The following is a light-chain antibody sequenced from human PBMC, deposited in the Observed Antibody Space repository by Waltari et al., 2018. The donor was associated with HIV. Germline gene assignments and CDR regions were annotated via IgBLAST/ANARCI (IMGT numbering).Light chain of an antibody. J-gene: IGLJ2*01. V-gene: IGLV1-47*01. CDR3: ATWTDSLSGVV. CDR2: RNN. CDR1: SSHFGSNS. Sequence: QSVLTQSPPASGTPGQRVTISCSASSSHFGSNSVHWFQQLPGTAPKLLLYRNNQRPSGVPDRFSGSKSGTSASLAISGLRSEDEAHYYCATWTDSLSGVVFGGGTKLRVL.